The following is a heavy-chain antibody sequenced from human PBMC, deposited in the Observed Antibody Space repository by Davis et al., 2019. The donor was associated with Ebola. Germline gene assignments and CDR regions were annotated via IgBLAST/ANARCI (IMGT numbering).Heavy chain of an antibody. CDR2: IWYDGSNK. CDR1: GFTFSSYG. D-gene: IGHD3-3*01. CDR3: AKDLLTISYFPFDY. J-gene: IGHJ4*02. V-gene: IGHV3-30*02. Sequence: GGSLRLSCAASGFTFSSYGMHWVRQAPGKGLEWVAVIWYDGSNKYYADSVKGRFTISRDNSKNTLYLQMNSLRAEDTAVYYCAKDLLTISYFPFDYWGQGTLVTVSS.